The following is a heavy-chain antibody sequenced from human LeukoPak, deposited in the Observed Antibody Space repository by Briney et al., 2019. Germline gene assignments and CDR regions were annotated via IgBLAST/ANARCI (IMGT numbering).Heavy chain of an antibody. V-gene: IGHV4-39*07. CDR2: IYYTGNT. J-gene: IGHJ4*01. Sequence: SETLSLTCTVSGDSIRNSVYYWVWIRQPPGKGLEWIGNIYYTGNTYYNPSLKGRVTISMDTSNNQSYLQLHSVTAADTAVYYCARDQGILARKTGYWGQGTLVTVSS. CDR1: GDSIRNSVYY. D-gene: IGHD6-6*01. CDR3: ARDQGILARKTGY.